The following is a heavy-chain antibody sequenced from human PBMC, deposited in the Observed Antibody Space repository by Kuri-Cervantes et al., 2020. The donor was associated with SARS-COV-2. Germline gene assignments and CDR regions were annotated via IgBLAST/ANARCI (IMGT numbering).Heavy chain of an antibody. J-gene: IGHJ4*02. V-gene: IGHV3-33*01. CDR1: GFTFSSYG. CDR2: IWYDGSNK. Sequence: GGSLRLSCAASGFTFSSYGMRWVRQAPGRGLEWVAVIWYDGSNKYYADSVKGRFTISRDNSKNTLYLQMNSLRAEDTAVYYCARDRPEVVPLYYFNSWGQGTLVTVSS. D-gene: IGHD3-22*01. CDR3: ARDRPEVVPLYYFNS.